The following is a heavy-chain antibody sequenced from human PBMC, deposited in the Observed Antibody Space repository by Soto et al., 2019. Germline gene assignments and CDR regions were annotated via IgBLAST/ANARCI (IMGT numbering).Heavy chain of an antibody. CDR3: ATIGDRDGFDI. Sequence: EVQLVESGGGLVKPEESLRLSCAASGFTFSTYNMKWVRQAPGKGLEWVSSISTSGSYIFYAGSVRGRFTIFRDDAENSLHLQMNSLRAEDTAVYYCATIGDRDGFDIWGQGTTVIVSS. V-gene: IGHV3-21*06. J-gene: IGHJ3*02. CDR2: ISTSGSYI. CDR1: GFTFSTYN. D-gene: IGHD4-17*01.